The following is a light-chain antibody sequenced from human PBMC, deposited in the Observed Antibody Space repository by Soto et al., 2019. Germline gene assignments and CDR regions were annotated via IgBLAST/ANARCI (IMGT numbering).Light chain of an antibody. CDR2: GAS. CDR3: QQYNNWPPIT. Sequence: EILMTQSPATLSVSPGERATLSCRASQSVSSNLAWYQQKPGQAPRLLIYGASTRATGIPARFSGSGSGTEFTLTISSLQSEDFAVYHCQQYNNWPPITFGQGTRLEI. CDR1: QSVSSN. V-gene: IGKV3-15*01. J-gene: IGKJ5*01.